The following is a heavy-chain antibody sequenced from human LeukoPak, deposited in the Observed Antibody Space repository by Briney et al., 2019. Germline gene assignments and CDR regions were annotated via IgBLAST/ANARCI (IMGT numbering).Heavy chain of an antibody. CDR1: EFTFSSYW. CDR2: INPDGSQK. Sequence: PGGSLRLSCAASEFTFSSYWINWVRQAPGKGPEWVANINPDGSQKKYADSVKGRFTISRDNARNSLYLQMNSLRDNGTAVYYCARGASQNVFDFWGQGTTVIVSS. J-gene: IGHJ3*01. CDR3: ARGASQNVFDF. V-gene: IGHV3-7*01.